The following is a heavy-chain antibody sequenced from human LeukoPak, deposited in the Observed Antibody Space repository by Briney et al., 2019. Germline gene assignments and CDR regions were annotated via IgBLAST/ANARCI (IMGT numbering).Heavy chain of an antibody. CDR2: LRPDGRDK. J-gene: IGHJ5*02. D-gene: IGHD3-3*01. CDR1: RFTFSYYW. V-gene: IGHV3-7*01. CDR3: ARDAYDDASES. Sequence: GGSLRLSCAASRFTFSYYWMTWVRQAPGKGLEWVANLRPDGRDKYYADSVKGRFTISRDNAKNSLYLQMNGLRADDTAIYYCARDAYDDASESWGQGTLVTVSS.